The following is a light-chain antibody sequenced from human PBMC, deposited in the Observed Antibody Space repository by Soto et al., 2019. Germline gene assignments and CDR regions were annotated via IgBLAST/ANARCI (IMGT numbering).Light chain of an antibody. CDR2: AAS. J-gene: IGKJ5*01. CDR1: QGISSY. Sequence: AIRMTQSPSSLSASTGDRVTITCRASQGISSYLAWYQHKPGKAPRLLISAASRLQSGVPPRFSGSGSGTEFTPTINSLRPQDFASYYCQQSYSSSPITFGPGTRLEIK. CDR3: QQSYSSSPIT. V-gene: IGKV1-8*01.